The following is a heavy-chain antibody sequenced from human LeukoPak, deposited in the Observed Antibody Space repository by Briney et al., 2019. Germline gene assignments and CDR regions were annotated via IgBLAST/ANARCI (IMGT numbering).Heavy chain of an antibody. J-gene: IGHJ4*02. CDR1: GFMFSSYA. D-gene: IGHD3-10*01. V-gene: IGHV3-23*01. Sequence: SGGSLRLSCAASGFMFSSYAMTWVRQAPGKGLEWVSAVSSSGGGTYYADSVEGRFTISRDNSKNTLYLQMNSLRAEDTAVYYCAKDRFGYNNSPGEIDYWGQGTLVTVSS. CDR2: VSSSGGGT. CDR3: AKDRFGYNNSPGEIDY.